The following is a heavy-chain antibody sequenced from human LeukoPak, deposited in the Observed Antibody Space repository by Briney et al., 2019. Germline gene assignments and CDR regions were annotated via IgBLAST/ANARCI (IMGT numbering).Heavy chain of an antibody. J-gene: IGHJ5*02. D-gene: IGHD2/OR15-2a*01. V-gene: IGHV4-61*01. CDR1: GGSVSSGSYY. CDR3: GSYYLENNWFDP. CDR2: IYFSGST. Sequence: PSETLSLTCTVSGGSVSSGSYYWGWIRQPPGKGLEWIGYIYFSGSTNYNPSLKSRVTISVDTSKNQFSLKLSSVTAADTAVYYCGSYYLENNWFDPWGQGTLVTVSS.